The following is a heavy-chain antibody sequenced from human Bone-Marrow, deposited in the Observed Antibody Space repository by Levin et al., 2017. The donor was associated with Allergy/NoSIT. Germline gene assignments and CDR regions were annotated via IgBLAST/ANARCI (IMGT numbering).Heavy chain of an antibody. V-gene: IGHV3-7*04. CDR2: IKQDGSEK. J-gene: IGHJ4*02. CDR3: GGGGWSGYYRKLPGG. D-gene: IGHD3-3*01. CDR1: GFTFSSYW. Sequence: GGSLRLSCAASGFTFSSYWMSWVRQAPGKGLEWVANIKQDGSEKYYVDSVKGRFTISRDNAKHSLHLQMNSLRAEDTAVCYWGGGGWSGYYRKLPGGGGQGTLVTVSS.